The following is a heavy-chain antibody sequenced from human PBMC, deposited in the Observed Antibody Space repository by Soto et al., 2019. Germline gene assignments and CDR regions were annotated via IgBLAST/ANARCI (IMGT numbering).Heavy chain of an antibody. CDR2: ISAYNGNT. D-gene: IGHD6-13*01. CDR3: ARDWAAGTQVAFDI. Sequence: GASVKVSCKASGYTFTSCGISWVRQAPGQGLEWMGWISAYNGNTNYAQKLQGRVTMTTDTSTSTAYMELRSLRSDDTAVYYCARDWAAGTQVAFDIWGQGTMVTVSS. J-gene: IGHJ3*02. CDR1: GYTFTSCG. V-gene: IGHV1-18*01.